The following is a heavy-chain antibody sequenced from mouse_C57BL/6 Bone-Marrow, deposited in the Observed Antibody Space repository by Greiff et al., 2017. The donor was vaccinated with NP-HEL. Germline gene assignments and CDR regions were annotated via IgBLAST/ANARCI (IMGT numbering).Heavy chain of an antibody. CDR3: AKNWDAFAY. V-gene: IGHV3-6*01. D-gene: IGHD4-1*01. J-gene: IGHJ3*01. Sequence: VQLQQSGPGLVKPSQSLSLTCSVTGYSITSGYYWNWIRQFPGNKLEWMGYISYDGSNNYNPSLKNRISITRDTSKNQFFLKLNSVTTEDTATYYCAKNWDAFAYWGQGTLVTVSA. CDR1: GYSITSGYY. CDR2: ISYDGSN.